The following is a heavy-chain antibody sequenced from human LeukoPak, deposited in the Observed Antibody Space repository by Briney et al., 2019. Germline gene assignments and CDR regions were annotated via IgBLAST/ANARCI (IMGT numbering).Heavy chain of an antibody. Sequence: GGSLRLSCAASGFTFNYYGMSWVRQAPGKGLEWVSSISSSSSYIYYADSVKGRFTISRDNAKNSLYLQMNSLRAEDTAVYYCASRNIVVVTAMGAFDIWGQGAMVTVSS. CDR1: GFTFNYYG. CDR3: ASRNIVVVTAMGAFDI. D-gene: IGHD2-21*02. V-gene: IGHV3-21*01. J-gene: IGHJ3*02. CDR2: ISSSSSYI.